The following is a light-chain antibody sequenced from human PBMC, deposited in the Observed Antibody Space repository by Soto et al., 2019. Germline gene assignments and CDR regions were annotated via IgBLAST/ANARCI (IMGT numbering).Light chain of an antibody. CDR2: GAS. V-gene: IGKV3-15*01. Sequence: EVVMTQSPATVSVSPGEGVTLSCRASQTISNDLAWYQQKPGQAPRLLIYGASTRAIGVPARFSGGGSGTEFTLTISSLQSEDFAFYYCQQNNKWPPVTFGGGTKVEIK. J-gene: IGKJ4*01. CDR1: QTISND. CDR3: QQNNKWPPVT.